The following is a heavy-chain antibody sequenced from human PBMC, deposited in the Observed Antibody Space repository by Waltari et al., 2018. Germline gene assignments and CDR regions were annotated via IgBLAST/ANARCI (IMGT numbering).Heavy chain of an antibody. V-gene: IGHV4-39*07. CDR2: IYYSGNT. J-gene: IGHJ4*02. Sequence: QLQESGPGLMKTSETLSLTCTVSGDSISRSHYYWGWIRQPPGKGLEWIGSIYYSGNTYYNPSRKSRATVAVDTSKNQFSLNLSSVTAADTAVYFCARDFTVRYFDWLSQGDLYYFDNWGQGTLVTVSP. D-gene: IGHD3-9*01. CDR3: ARDFTVRYFDWLSQGDLYYFDN. CDR1: GDSISRSHYY.